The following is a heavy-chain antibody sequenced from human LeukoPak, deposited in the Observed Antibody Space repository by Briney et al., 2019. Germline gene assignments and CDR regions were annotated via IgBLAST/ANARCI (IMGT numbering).Heavy chain of an antibody. CDR3: VRHVQGSSWYEGLGYYSYYYIDV. D-gene: IGHD6-13*01. J-gene: IGHJ6*03. V-gene: IGHV4-39*01. CDR2: IYYGGST. Sequence: SETLSLTCTVSGGSISSSIHYWGWIRQSPGKGLEWIGNIYYGGSTYYTPSLKSRVTISVDTSESQFSLELSSVTAAATAVYYCVRHVQGSSWYEGLGYYSYYYIDVWGKGTTVTVSS. CDR1: GGSISSSIHY.